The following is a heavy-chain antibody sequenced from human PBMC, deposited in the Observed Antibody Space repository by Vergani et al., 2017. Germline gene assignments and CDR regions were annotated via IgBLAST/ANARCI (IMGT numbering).Heavy chain of an antibody. CDR2: IYYSGST. J-gene: IGHJ6*03. D-gene: IGHD2-2*01. CDR3: ARETRYYYYYMDV. Sequence: QVQLQESGPGLVKPSQTLSLTCTVSGGSISSGGYYWSWIRQHPGKGLEWIGYIYYSGSTYYNPSLKSRVNISVDTSKNQFSLKLSSVTAADTAVYYCARETRYYYYYMDVWGKGTTVTVSS. V-gene: IGHV4-31*03. CDR1: GGSISSGGYY.